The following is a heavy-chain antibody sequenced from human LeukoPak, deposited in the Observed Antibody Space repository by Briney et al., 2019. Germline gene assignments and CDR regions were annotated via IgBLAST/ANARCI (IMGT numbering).Heavy chain of an antibody. CDR1: GGSISSSNW. J-gene: IGHJ4*02. V-gene: IGHV4-4*02. CDR2: IYHSGST. D-gene: IGHD3-10*01. Sequence: SGTLSLTCAVSGGSISSSNWWSWVRQPPGKGLEWIGEIYHSGSTNYNPSLKSRVTISVDTSKNQFSLKLSSVTAADTAVYYCARAGYTVRGVDYWGQGTLVTVSS. CDR3: ARAGYTVRGVDY.